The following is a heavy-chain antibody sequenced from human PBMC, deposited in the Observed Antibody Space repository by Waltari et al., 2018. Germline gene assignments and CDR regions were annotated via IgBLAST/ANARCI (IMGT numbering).Heavy chain of an antibody. Sequence: EVELVESGGGLIQPGGSLRLSCAASGFVVSDYYMSWVRQAPGKGLEGLSVFYSSGRIYYADSVKGRFTISRDTSENMVTLQMYSRRADDTAVYYCARDVAGRAYWGQGTQVTVSS. D-gene: IGHD3-10*01. CDR1: GFVVSDYY. CDR2: FYSSGRI. V-gene: IGHV3-53*01. CDR3: ARDVAGRAY. J-gene: IGHJ4*02.